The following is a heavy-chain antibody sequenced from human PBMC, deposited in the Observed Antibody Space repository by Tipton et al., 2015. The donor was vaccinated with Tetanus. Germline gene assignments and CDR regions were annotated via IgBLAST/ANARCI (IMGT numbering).Heavy chain of an antibody. D-gene: IGHD3-10*01. CDR3: ARHPPPYYYGSGSYLDY. CDR2: ISHYGST. CDR1: GDSISSFY. J-gene: IGHJ4*02. Sequence: GLVKPSETLSLSCSVSGDSISSFYWTWIRQPAGKGLEWIGYISHYGSTFYNPSLESRVVMSVDRSKNQFSLRLSSVTAADTAVYFCARHPPPYYYGSGSYLDYWGQGTPVTVSS. V-gene: IGHV4-59*04.